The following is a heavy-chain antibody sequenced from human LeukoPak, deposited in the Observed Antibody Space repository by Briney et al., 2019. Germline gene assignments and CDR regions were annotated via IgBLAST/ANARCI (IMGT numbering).Heavy chain of an antibody. CDR3: APDLRGAAWSLDY. CDR1: GFTFSSYA. J-gene: IGHJ4*02. Sequence: GGSLRLSCAASGFTFSSYAMSWVRQAPGKGLEWVSVISGSGGSTSYADSVKGRFTISRDNSKNTLYLQMNGLRAEDTAVYYCAPDLRGAAWSLDYWGQGTLVTVSS. D-gene: IGHD3-3*01. CDR2: ISGSGGST. V-gene: IGHV3-23*01.